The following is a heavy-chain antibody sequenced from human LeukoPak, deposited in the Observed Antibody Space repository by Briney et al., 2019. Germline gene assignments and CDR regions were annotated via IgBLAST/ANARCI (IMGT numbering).Heavy chain of an antibody. Sequence: PGGSLRLSCAASGFTFSSYSMNWVRQAPGKGLEWVSSISSSSSYIYYADSVKGRFTISRDNAKNSLYLQMNSLRAEDTAVYYCARGRQQLVGGLYYFDYWGQGTLVTVSS. D-gene: IGHD6-13*01. V-gene: IGHV3-21*01. CDR1: GFTFSSYS. CDR2: ISSSSSYI. J-gene: IGHJ4*02. CDR3: ARGRQQLVGGLYYFDY.